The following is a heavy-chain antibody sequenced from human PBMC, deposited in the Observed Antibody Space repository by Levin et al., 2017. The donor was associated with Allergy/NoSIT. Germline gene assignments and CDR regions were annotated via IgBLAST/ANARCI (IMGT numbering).Heavy chain of an antibody. V-gene: IGHV1-69*13. CDR1: GGTFSSYA. CDR3: ARDRAAAAALYYYYGMDV. D-gene: IGHD6-13*01. Sequence: SVKVSCKASGGTFSSYAISWVRQAPGQGLEWMGGIIPIFGTANYAQKFQGRVTITADESTSTAYMELSSLRSEDTAVYYCARDRAAAAALYYYYGMDVWGQGTTVTVSS. J-gene: IGHJ6*02. CDR2: IIPIFGTA.